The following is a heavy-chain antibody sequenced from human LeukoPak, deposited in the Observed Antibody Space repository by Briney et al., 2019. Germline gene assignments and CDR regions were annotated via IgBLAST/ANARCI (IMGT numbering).Heavy chain of an antibody. J-gene: IGHJ4*02. CDR3: ARELRGYSYGYSHYFDY. Sequence: GASVKVSCKASGYTFTSYGISWVRQAPGQGLEGRGWISAYNGNTNYAQKLQGRVTMTTDTSTSTAYMELRSLRSDDTAVYYCARELRGYSYGYSHYFDYWGRGTLVTVSS. CDR2: ISAYNGNT. D-gene: IGHD5-18*01. V-gene: IGHV1-18*01. CDR1: GYTFTSYG.